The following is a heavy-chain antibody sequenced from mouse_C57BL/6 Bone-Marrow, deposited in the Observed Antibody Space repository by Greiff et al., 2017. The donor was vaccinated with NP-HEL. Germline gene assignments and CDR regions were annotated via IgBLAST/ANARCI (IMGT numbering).Heavy chain of an antibody. CDR3: ARGELGLRRKFAY. V-gene: IGHV1-4*01. CDR2: INPSSGYT. J-gene: IGHJ3*01. CDR1: GYTFTSYT. Sequence: LVESGAELARPGASVKMSCKASGYTFTSYTMHWVKQRPGQGLEWIGYINPSSGYTKYNQKFKDKATLTADKSSSTAYMQLSSLTSEDSAVYYCARGELGLRRKFAYWGQGTLVTVSA. D-gene: IGHD2-4*01.